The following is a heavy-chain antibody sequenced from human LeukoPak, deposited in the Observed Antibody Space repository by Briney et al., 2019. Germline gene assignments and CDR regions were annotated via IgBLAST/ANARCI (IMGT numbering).Heavy chain of an antibody. CDR2: INPFDGFT. Sequence: ASVNVSCKASGYTFIHDYLHWVRQASGQGLEWMGIINPFDGFTSYAQKLQGRVTMSSDTSTSTVYMELRSLKSEDTAVYYCARRVGATPFDLWGQGTLVPVSS. D-gene: IGHD1-26*01. J-gene: IGHJ4*02. V-gene: IGHV1-46*04. CDR3: ARRVGATPFDL. CDR1: GYTFIHDY.